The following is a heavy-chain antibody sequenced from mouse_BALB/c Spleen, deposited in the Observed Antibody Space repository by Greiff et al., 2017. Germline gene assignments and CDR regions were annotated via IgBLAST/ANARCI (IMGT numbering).Heavy chain of an antibody. CDR1: GYTFTSYW. V-gene: IGHV1-69*02. CDR3: TTYRYDVPFAY. J-gene: IGHJ3*01. D-gene: IGHD2-14*01. Sequence: QVQLKQPGAELVRPGASVKLSCKASGYTFTSYWINWVKQRPGQGLEWIGNIYPSDSYTNYNQKFKDKATLTVDKSSSTAYMQLSSPTSEDSAVYYCTTYRYDVPFAYWGQGTLVTVSA. CDR2: IYPSDSYT.